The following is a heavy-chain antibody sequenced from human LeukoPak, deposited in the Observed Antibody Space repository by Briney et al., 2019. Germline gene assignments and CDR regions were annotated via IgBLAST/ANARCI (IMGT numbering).Heavy chain of an antibody. J-gene: IGHJ5*02. CDR3: AREAGGNSAWFDP. CDR1: GGSISSSSYY. D-gene: IGHD4-23*01. V-gene: IGHV4-39*07. CDR2: IYYIGST. Sequence: KASETLSLTCSVSGGSISSSSYYWGWIRQPPGKGLEWIGTIYYIGSTYYNPSLKSRVTISVDTSKNQFSLKLSSVTAADTAVYYCAREAGGNSAWFDPWGQGTLVTVSS.